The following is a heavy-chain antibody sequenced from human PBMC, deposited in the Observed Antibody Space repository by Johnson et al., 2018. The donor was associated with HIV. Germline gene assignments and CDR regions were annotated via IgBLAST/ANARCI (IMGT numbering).Heavy chain of an antibody. CDR3: AKDEAQTLASAGRDAFDI. D-gene: IGHD6-13*01. CDR2: INWNGGST. J-gene: IGHJ3*02. CDR1: GFTFDDYG. V-gene: IGHV3-20*04. Sequence: VQLVESGGGVVRPGGSPRLSCAASGFTFDDYGMSWVRQAPGKGLEWVSGINWNGGSTGYADSVKGRFTISRDNAKNSLYLQINGLRPEDTAVYYCAKDEAQTLASAGRDAFDIWGQGTMVTVSS.